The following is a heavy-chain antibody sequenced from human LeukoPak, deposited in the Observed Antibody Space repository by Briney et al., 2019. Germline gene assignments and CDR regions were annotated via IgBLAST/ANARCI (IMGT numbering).Heavy chain of an antibody. Sequence: GGSLRLSCAASGFTFSSYAMSWVRQAPGKGLEWVSGISGSGDTTYYPDSVKGRFTISRDNSKNTLYLEMSSLRAEDTAMYYCAKDLMAGPFLDDYWGQGTLVTVSS. V-gene: IGHV3-23*01. CDR3: AKDLMAGPFLDDY. CDR2: ISGSGDTT. J-gene: IGHJ4*02. D-gene: IGHD6-19*01. CDR1: GFTFSSYA.